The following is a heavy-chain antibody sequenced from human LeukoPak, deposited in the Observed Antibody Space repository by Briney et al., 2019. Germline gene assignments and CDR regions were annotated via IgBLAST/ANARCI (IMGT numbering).Heavy chain of an antibody. CDR2: ISYDGSNK. J-gene: IGHJ4*02. D-gene: IGHD3-16*01. CDR3: AKDFPSPY. V-gene: IGHV3-30*18. CDR1: GFTFRIYG. Sequence: GGSLTLSCAAAGFTFRIYGMHWVRQAPGKGREWQAVISYDGSNKYYADSVKARFTISRDNYKNTLCLQINSLRVEDTAVYYCAKDFPSPYWGQGTLVTVSS.